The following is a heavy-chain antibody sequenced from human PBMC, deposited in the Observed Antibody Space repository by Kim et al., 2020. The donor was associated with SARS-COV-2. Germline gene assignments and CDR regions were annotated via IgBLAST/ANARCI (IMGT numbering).Heavy chain of an antibody. CDR1: GLNFGDEA. D-gene: IGHD5-12*01. CDR3: TRSRHGYTPDY. Sequence: GGSLRLSCAASGLNFGDEAMIWFRQAPGKGLEWVGFIRNKDFRGTTVYAASVKGRFTISRDDSKSIVYLQMDSLKTEDTAVYYCTRSRHGYTPDYWGQGT. V-gene: IGHV3-49*03. J-gene: IGHJ4*02. CDR2: IRNKDFRGTT.